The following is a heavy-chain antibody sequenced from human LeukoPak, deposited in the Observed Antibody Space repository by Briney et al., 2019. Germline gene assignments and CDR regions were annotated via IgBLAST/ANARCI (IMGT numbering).Heavy chain of an antibody. Sequence: SQTLSLTCTVSGGSISSGDYYWTWVRQPPGKGLEWIGFIYYSGTTYYNPSLKSRVTISIDTSKNQFSLKLSSVTAADTAVYYCATYMTRDQYLDYWGRGTLVTVSS. D-gene: IGHD4-11*01. J-gene: IGHJ4*02. CDR1: GGSISSGDYY. CDR3: ATYMTRDQYLDY. V-gene: IGHV4-30-4*08. CDR2: IYYSGTT.